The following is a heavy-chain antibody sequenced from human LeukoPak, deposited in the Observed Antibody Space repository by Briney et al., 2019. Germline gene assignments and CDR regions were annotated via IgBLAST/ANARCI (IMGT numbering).Heavy chain of an antibody. V-gene: IGHV4-34*01. CDR1: GGSFSDYY. D-gene: IGHD3-10*01. Sequence: PSETLSLTCAVYGGSFSDYYWTWIRQPPGKGLEWIGDVSHGGNTYYSPSLKSRVTVSVDTSKNQFSLRLSSVTAADTAVYFCAKRGLLWYGEVLHARYFDYWGQGALVTVSS. CDR3: AKRGLLWYGEVLHARYFDY. J-gene: IGHJ4*02. CDR2: VSHGGNT.